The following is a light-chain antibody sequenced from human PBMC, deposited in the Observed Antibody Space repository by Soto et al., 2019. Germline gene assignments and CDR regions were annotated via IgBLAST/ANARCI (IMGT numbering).Light chain of an antibody. CDR3: SSYTSSSTLEVV. CDR2: EVS. J-gene: IGLJ2*01. CDR1: SSDVGGYNF. Sequence: QSVLTQPASVSGSPGQSITISYTGTSSDVGGYNFVSWYQQHPGKAPKLTIYEVSNRPSGVSNRFSGSKSGNTASLTISGLLAEDEADYYCSSYTSSSTLEVVFGGGTQLTVL. V-gene: IGLV2-14*01.